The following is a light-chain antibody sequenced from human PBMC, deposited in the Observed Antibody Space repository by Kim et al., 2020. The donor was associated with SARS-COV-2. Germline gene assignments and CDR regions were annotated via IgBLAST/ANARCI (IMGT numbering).Light chain of an antibody. Sequence: PGANATRTARPSQSSNKFAGWYQQQPDQPRRLIIYDATSGATSIPTRCSGGGFGADFTLTISSLEHEDFATYCWQHRKNWPPLTFGQGTRLEIK. J-gene: IGKJ5*01. CDR1: QSSNKF. CDR3: QHRKNWPPLT. V-gene: IGKV3-11*01. CDR2: DAT.